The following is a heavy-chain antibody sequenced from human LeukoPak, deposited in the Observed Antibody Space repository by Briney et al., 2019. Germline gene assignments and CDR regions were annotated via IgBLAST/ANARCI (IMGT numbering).Heavy chain of an antibody. CDR2: INHSGST. CDR1: GGSFSGYY. Sequence: TSETLSLTCAVYGGSFSGYYWSWIRQPPGKGLEWIGEINHSGSTNYNPSLKSRVTISVDTSKNQFSLKLSSVTAADTAVYYCARAYWFDPWGQGTLVTVSS. CDR3: ARAYWFDP. V-gene: IGHV4-34*01. J-gene: IGHJ5*02.